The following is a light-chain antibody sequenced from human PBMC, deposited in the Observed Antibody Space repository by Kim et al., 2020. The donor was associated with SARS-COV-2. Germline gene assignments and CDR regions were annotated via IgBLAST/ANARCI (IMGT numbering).Light chain of an antibody. CDR3: QHYIHFPYT. Sequence: AAVGASSTIHCRASHNISTWLDWYQQKPGKAPKLLLYLGSNLESGVPSRFSGSGSGTEFTLTIGSLQPDDFATYYCQHYIHFPYTFGQGTKLEI. V-gene: IGKV1-5*03. J-gene: IGKJ2*01. CDR1: HNISTW. CDR2: LGS.